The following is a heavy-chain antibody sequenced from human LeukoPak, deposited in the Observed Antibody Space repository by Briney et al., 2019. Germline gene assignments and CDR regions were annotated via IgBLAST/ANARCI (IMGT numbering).Heavy chain of an antibody. D-gene: IGHD3-10*01. CDR3: ARGRWFGELLWGFFDY. V-gene: IGHV4-39*07. J-gene: IGHJ4*02. Sequence: SETLSLTCSVSGGSINSNIYYWSWIRQPPGKGLEWIGEINHSGSTNYNPSLKSRVTISVDTSKNQFSLKLSSVTAADTAVYYCARGRWFGELLWGFFDYWGQGTLVTVSS. CDR2: INHSGST. CDR1: GGSINSNIYY.